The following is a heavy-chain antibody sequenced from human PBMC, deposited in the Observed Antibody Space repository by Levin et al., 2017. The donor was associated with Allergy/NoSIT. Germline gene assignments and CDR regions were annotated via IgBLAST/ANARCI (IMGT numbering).Heavy chain of an antibody. CDR1: GGSTRLGGYY. CDR3: VRAQTGYVSPFDF. Sequence: SETLSLTCSVSGGSTRLGGYYWGWIRQHPVKGLEWLGYIYYSGETFYNPSVESRLVISHDTSENQFSLKLTSLTAADTAVYYCVRAQTGYVSPFDFWGPGSLVTVSS. CDR2: IYYSGET. V-gene: IGHV4-31*03. D-gene: IGHD3-9*01. J-gene: IGHJ4*02.